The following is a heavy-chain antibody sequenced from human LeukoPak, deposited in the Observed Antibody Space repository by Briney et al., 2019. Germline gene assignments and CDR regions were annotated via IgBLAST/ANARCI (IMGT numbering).Heavy chain of an antibody. D-gene: IGHD3-22*01. J-gene: IGHJ4*02. CDR2: ISYDGSNK. CDR3: AREGDSSVDY. CDR1: GFTFSSYA. V-gene: IGHV3-30-3*01. Sequence: PGGSLRLSCAASGFTFSSYAMHWVRQAPGKGLEWVAVISYDGSNKYYADSVKGRFTISRDNSKNTLYLQMNSLRAEDTAVYYCAREGDSSVDYWGQGTLVTVSS.